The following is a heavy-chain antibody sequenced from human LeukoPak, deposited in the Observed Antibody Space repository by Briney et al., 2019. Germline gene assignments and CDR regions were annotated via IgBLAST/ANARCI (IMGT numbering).Heavy chain of an antibody. CDR3: AREPYGSGSYYPFRFDY. D-gene: IGHD3-10*01. CDR1: GGSISSYY. J-gene: IGHJ4*02. Sequence: SETLSLTCTVSGGSISSYYWSWIRQPPGKGLEWIGYIYYSGSTNYNPSLKSRVTISVDTSKNQFSLKLSSVTAADTAVYYCAREPYGSGSYYPFRFDYWGQGTLVTVSS. V-gene: IGHV4-59*01. CDR2: IYYSGST.